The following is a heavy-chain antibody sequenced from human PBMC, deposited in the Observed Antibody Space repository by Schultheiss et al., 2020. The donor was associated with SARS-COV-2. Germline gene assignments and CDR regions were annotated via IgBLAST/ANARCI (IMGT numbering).Heavy chain of an antibody. J-gene: IGHJ6*02. CDR1: GFTFSNYA. CDR3: ARPQRPYSNFYGMDV. CDR2: VSGGGLYT. D-gene: IGHD4-11*01. V-gene: IGHV3-23*01. Sequence: GGSLRLSCAASGFTFSNYAMIWVRQAPGQGLEWVSSVSGGGLYTDYADSVKGRFTISRDDSEDTLYLQMNSLKTEDTAVYYCARPQRPYSNFYGMDVWGQGTTVTVSS.